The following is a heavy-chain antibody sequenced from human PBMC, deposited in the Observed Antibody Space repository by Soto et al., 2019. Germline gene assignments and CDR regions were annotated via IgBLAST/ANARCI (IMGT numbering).Heavy chain of an antibody. Sequence: QVQLVQSGAEVRKPGSSVKVSCKTSGDSFSTDTFTWVRQAPGQGLEWMGGILPMFRTTNYAQQFQGRVTITADESTSIVYMELRSLRSEDTAIYFCATGTPSTSDRMCSRTLCYIPLDWGQGTLVAVSS. V-gene: IGHV1-69*01. CDR1: GDSFSTDT. CDR2: ILPMFRTT. J-gene: IGHJ4*02. CDR3: ATGTPSTSDRMCSRTLCYIPLD. D-gene: IGHD2-2*01.